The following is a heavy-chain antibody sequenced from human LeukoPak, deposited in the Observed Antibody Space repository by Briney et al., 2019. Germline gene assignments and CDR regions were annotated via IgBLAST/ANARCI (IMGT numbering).Heavy chain of an antibody. J-gene: IGHJ3*02. CDR1: GFTFSNHA. V-gene: IGHV3-30-3*01. Sequence: GGSLRLSCAASGFTFSNHAMHWVRQAPGKGLKWVAVISHDGSNTYYGDSVKGRFTISRDNSKNTLDLQTNSLRAEDTAVYYCARETVTNHDAFDIWGQGAMVTVSS. D-gene: IGHD4-11*01. CDR3: ARETVTNHDAFDI. CDR2: ISHDGSNT.